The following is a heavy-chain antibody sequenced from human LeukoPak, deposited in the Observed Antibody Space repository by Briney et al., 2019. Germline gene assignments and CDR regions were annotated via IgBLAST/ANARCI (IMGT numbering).Heavy chain of an antibody. V-gene: IGHV4-31*03. CDR1: GGSIRSGGFY. D-gene: IGHD2-8*01. J-gene: IGHJ3*02. Sequence: SETLSLTCTVSGGSIRSGGFYWSWIRQHPGKGLEWIGSSYYSGSTYYTYYNPSLRSRVTTSGDTSKNQFSLKLSSVTAADTAVYYCASPKSRCCTNGVCPPLTFDIWGQGTMVTVSS. CDR3: ASPKSRCCTNGVCPPLTFDI. CDR2: SYYSGSTYYT.